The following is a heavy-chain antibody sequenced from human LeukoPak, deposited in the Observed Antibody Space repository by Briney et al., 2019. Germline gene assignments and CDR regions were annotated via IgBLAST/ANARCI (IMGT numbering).Heavy chain of an antibody. CDR3: ARRGGVPAAAFYYYFYMDV. CDR2: INHSGST. CDR1: GGSFSGYY. J-gene: IGHJ6*03. Sequence: SETLSLTCAVYGGSFSGYYWSWIRQPPGKGVEWIGEINHSGSTNYNPSLNSRVTISVHTSKTQFPLKLSSVPAADTAVYYCARRGGVPAAAFYYYFYMDVWGKGTTVTVSS. D-gene: IGHD2-2*01. V-gene: IGHV4-34*01.